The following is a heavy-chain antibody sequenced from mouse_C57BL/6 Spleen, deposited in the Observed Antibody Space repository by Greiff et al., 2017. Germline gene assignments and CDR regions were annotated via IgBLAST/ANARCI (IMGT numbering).Heavy chain of an antibody. CDR3: AREVAYYSNYGYFDV. CDR1: GYTFTDYY. Sequence: QVQLQQSGAELVRPGASVKLSCKASGYTFTDYYINWVKQRPGQGLEWIARIYPGSGNTYYNEKFKGKATLTAEKSSSTAYMQLSSLTSEDSAVYFCAREVAYYSNYGYFDVWGTGTTVTVSS. D-gene: IGHD2-5*01. CDR2: IYPGSGNT. V-gene: IGHV1-76*01. J-gene: IGHJ1*03.